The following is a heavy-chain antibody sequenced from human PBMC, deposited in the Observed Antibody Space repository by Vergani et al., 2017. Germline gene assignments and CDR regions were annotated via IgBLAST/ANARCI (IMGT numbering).Heavy chain of an antibody. Sequence: QVQLQESGPGLVKPSETLSLTCTVSGGSLSTSSYYWGWIRQPPGKWLEWIGNIHYNGSTYYNPTLKSRVTISVATSKNQFSLKLSSVTAADTAVYYCARGAGTMILARGYYFDYWGQGTLVTVAS. D-gene: IGHD3-22*01. V-gene: IGHV4-39*07. CDR3: ARGAGTMILARGYYFDY. CDR1: GGSLSTSSYY. J-gene: IGHJ4*02. CDR2: IHYNGST.